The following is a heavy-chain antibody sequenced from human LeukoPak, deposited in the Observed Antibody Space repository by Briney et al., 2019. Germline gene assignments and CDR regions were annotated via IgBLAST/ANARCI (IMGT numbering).Heavy chain of an antibody. J-gene: IGHJ4*02. Sequence: SETLSLTCTVSGGSISSYYWSWIRQPPGKGLDWIGYVYYSGSSNYNPSLKSRVTISVDTSKNQFSLKLSSVTAADTAVYYCARHYDSSGYWYYFDYWGQGTLVTVSS. CDR2: VYYSGSS. V-gene: IGHV4-59*08. CDR3: ARHYDSSGYWYYFDY. D-gene: IGHD3-22*01. CDR1: GGSISSYY.